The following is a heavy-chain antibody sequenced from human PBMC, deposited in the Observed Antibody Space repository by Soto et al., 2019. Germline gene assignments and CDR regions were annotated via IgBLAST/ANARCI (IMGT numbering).Heavy chain of an antibody. CDR2: INHSGST. CDR3: ARADPGDFDWLLSPHQYFDY. Sequence: SETLSLTCAVYGGSFSGYYSSWIRQPPGKGLEWIGEINHSGSTYYNPSLKSRVTISVDTSKNQFSLKLSSVTAADTAVYYCARADPGDFDWLLSPHQYFDYWGQGTLVTVSS. V-gene: IGHV4-34*01. J-gene: IGHJ4*02. CDR1: GGSFSGYY. D-gene: IGHD3-9*01.